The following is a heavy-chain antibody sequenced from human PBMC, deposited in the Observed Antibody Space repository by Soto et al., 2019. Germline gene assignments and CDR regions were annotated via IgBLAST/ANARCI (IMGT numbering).Heavy chain of an antibody. CDR1: GGSVTSDEDY. CDR2: ISNSGST. J-gene: IGHJ4*02. D-gene: IGHD3-10*01. Sequence: SETLSLTSTVSGGSVTSDEDYWTWIRQSPGKGLEWIGYISNSGSTGYIPSLKSRLTISIDTSKNQFSLSLTSVTAADTAVYYCARGTSVRGVIVPFDYWGQGTLVTVSS. CDR3: ARGTSVRGVIVPFDY. V-gene: IGHV4-30-4*01.